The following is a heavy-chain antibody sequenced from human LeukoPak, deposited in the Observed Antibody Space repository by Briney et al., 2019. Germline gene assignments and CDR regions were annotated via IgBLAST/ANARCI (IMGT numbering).Heavy chain of an antibody. CDR1: GVTFRSDG. D-gene: IGHD3-10*01. V-gene: IGHV3-33*06. CDR3: AKDADFARIYYYFDS. J-gene: IGHJ4*02. CDR2: IWNDGSKK. Sequence: PGRSLRLSCGASGVTFRSDGMRWVRQAPGEGLEWVAVIWNDGSKKYHADSVKGRFTISRDNSKDTLYLQMDSLRAEDTAVYYCAKDADFARIYYYFDSWGQGTLVTVSS.